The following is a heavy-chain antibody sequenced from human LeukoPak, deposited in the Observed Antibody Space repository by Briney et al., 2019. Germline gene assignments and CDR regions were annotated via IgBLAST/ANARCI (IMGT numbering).Heavy chain of an antibody. J-gene: IGHJ4*02. Sequence: GRSLRLSCAAFGFTFSTYGMHWVRQAPGKGLEWVAVISYDGSNKYYADSVKGRFTISRDNSKNTLYLQMNSLRAEDTAVYYCARDSTLWFGEGYFDYWGQGTLVTVSS. D-gene: IGHD3-10*01. CDR2: ISYDGSNK. V-gene: IGHV3-30*03. CDR3: ARDSTLWFGEGYFDY. CDR1: GFTFSTYG.